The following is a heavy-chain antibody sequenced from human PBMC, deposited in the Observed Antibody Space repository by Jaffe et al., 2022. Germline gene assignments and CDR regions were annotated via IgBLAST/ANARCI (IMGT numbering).Heavy chain of an antibody. CDR1: DYSMSYY. CDR3: ARHVVRGVSPPEGFKY. V-gene: IGHV4-38-2*01. CDR2: VYQSVTT. Sequence: QVQLQESGPGLVKPSDTLSLTCVVSDYSMSYYWAWIRQSPGKGLEWIGSVYQSVTTYYNSALKGRVTISGDPSKNQFSLRLNFVTVADTAIYYCARHVVRGVSPPEGFKYWGQGILVTVSS. D-gene: IGHD3-10*02. J-gene: IGHJ1*01.